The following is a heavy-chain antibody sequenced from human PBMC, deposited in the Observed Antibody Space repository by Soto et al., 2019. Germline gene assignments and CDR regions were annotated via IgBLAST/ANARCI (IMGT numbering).Heavy chain of an antibody. J-gene: IGHJ4*02. CDR3: GRGGGYYYAQN. CDR2: ISGSGVST. V-gene: IGHV3-23*01. CDR1: GFTFSSYA. Sequence: RLSCAASGFTFSSYAMSWVRQAPGKGLEWVSAISGSGVSTYYADSVKGRFTISRDNSKNTLYLQMSSLRAEDTAVYYCGRGGGYYYAQNWGQGTLVTVSS. D-gene: IGHD3-22*01.